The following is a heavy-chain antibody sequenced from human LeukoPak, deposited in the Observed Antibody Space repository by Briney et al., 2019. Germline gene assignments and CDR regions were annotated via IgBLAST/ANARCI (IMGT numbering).Heavy chain of an antibody. V-gene: IGHV1-2*02. CDR3: ARVPLEGGNYYVGFFDY. Sequence: GASVTVSCTASGYTFTGYYIHWVRQAPGQGLEWMGWINPNSGGTNYAQKFQGRVTMTRDTSINTAYLELSRLRSDDTAVYYCARVPLEGGNYYVGFFDYWGQGTLVTVSS. J-gene: IGHJ4*02. CDR1: GYTFTGYY. CDR2: INPNSGGT. D-gene: IGHD1-26*01.